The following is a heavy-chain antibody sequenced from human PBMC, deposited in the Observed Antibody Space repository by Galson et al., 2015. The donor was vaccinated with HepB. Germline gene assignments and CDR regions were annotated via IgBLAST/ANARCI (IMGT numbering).Heavy chain of an antibody. V-gene: IGHV1-18*01. CDR1: GYSFTSYS. CDR2: VSAYNGNT. J-gene: IGHJ4*02. CDR3: ARGGDNYALDY. D-gene: IGHD4-11*01. Sequence: SVKVSCKASGYSFTSYSITWVRQAPGQGLEWMGWVSAYNGNTNYLQKLQGRVTMTTDTSTSTAYMELRSLRSDDTAVYYCARGGDNYALDYWGQGTLVAVSS.